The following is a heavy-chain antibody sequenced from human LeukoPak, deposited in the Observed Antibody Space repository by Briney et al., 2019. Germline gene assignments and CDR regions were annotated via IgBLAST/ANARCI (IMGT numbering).Heavy chain of an antibody. J-gene: IGHJ4*02. D-gene: IGHD3-22*01. CDR3: TTVGLSGYCDSSGYYYFDY. Sequence: GGSLRLSCEASGFTFSNAWMGWVRQAPGKGLEWVGRIKSKTYGGTTDYAAPVKGRFTISRDDSKNTLYLQMNSLKTEDTAVYYCTTVGLSGYCDSSGYYYFDYWGQGTLVTVSS. V-gene: IGHV3-15*01. CDR1: GFTFSNAW. CDR2: IKSKTYGGTT.